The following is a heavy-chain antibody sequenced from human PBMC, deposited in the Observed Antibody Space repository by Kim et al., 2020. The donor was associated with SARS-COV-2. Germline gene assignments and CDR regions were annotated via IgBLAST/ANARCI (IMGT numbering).Heavy chain of an antibody. D-gene: IGHD6-19*01. CDR2: ISGSGDST. J-gene: IGHJ4*02. CDR1: GFTFNRSP. CDR3: ATREVAEAGTVDS. Sequence: GGSLRLSCAASGFTFNRSPMSWVRQAPGKGLDWVSAISGSGDSTHYGDSVKGRFTISRDNSKNTVYLQMNSLSADDTAIYFCATREVAEAGTVDSWGQGTLVTVSS. V-gene: IGHV3-23*01.